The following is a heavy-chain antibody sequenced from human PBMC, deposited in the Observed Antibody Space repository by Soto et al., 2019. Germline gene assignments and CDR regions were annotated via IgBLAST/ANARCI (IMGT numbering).Heavy chain of an antibody. D-gene: IGHD1-7*01. CDR3: AHRLTLNSDWNYGRFDY. J-gene: IGHJ4*02. V-gene: IGHV2-5*02. Sequence: SGPTLVNPTQTLTLTCSFSGFSLTTTGVGVGWIRQPPGEALEWLALIYWDDDKRYSPSLRSRLTITKDTSKNHVVLTMTNMDPVDTATYYCAHRLTLNSDWNYGRFDYWGQGTLVTVSS. CDR1: GFSLTTTGVG. CDR2: IYWDDDK.